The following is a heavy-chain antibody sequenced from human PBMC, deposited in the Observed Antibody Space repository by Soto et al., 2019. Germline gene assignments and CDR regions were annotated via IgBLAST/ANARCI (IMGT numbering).Heavy chain of an antibody. CDR1: GYTFTSYG. Sequence: ASVKVSCKASGYTFTSYGISWVRQAPGQGLEWMGWISAYNGNTNYAQKLQGRVTMTTDTSTSTDYMELRSLRSDDTAVYYCARKVMSHVWFDPWGQGTLVTVSS. CDR3: ARKVMSHVWFDP. D-gene: IGHD3-16*01. J-gene: IGHJ5*02. V-gene: IGHV1-18*01. CDR2: ISAYNGNT.